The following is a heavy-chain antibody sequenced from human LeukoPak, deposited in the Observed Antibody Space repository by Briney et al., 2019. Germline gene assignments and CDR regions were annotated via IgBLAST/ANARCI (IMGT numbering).Heavy chain of an antibody. CDR2: ISDSGGST. Sequence: PGGSLRLSCAASGFTFSMYAMNWVRQAPGKGLEWVSGISDSGGSTYYADSVKGRFTISRDNPKNTLYLQMNSLRAEDTAVYHCAKGRKSYYYGMDVWGQGTTVTVSS. J-gene: IGHJ6*02. V-gene: IGHV3-23*01. CDR3: AKGRKSYYYGMDV. D-gene: IGHD1-14*01. CDR1: GFTFSMYA.